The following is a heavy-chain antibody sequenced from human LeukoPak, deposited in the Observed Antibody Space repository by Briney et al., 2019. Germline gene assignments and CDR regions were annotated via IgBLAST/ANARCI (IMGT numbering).Heavy chain of an antibody. CDR1: GGSFSGYY. J-gene: IGHJ4*02. V-gene: IGHV4-34*01. Sequence: SETLSLTCAVYGGSFSGYYWSWIRQSPGKGLEWIGEINHSGSTNYNPSLKSRVTISVDTSKNQFSLKLSSVTAADTAVYYCARARPGDYDILTGCFDYWGQGTLVTVSS. CDR2: INHSGST. CDR3: ARARPGDYDILTGCFDY. D-gene: IGHD3-9*01.